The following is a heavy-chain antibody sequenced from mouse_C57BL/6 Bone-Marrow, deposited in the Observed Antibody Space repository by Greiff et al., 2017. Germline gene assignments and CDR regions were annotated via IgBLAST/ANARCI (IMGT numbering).Heavy chain of an antibody. Sequence: VQLQQSGAELVRPGTSVKVSCKASGYAFTNYLIEWVKQRPGQGLEWIGVINPGSGGTNYNEKFKGKATLTADKSSSTAYMQLSSLTSEDSAVYFCARPLYGYYYAMDYWGQGTSVTVSS. CDR2: INPGSGGT. CDR1: GYAFTNYL. CDR3: ARPLYGYYYAMDY. V-gene: IGHV1-54*01. D-gene: IGHD1-1*02. J-gene: IGHJ4*01.